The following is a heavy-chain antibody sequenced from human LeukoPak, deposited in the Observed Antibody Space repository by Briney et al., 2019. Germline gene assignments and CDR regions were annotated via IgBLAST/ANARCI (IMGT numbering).Heavy chain of an antibody. V-gene: IGHV1-69*04. CDR3: ARDANILTGYSHY. CDR1: GGTFSSYA. J-gene: IGHJ4*02. D-gene: IGHD3-9*01. Sequence: ASVKVSCTASGGTFSSYAISWVRQAPGQGLEWMGRIIPILGIANYAQKLQGRVTITADKSKSTAYMELSSLRSEDTAVYYCARDANILTGYSHYWGQGTLVTVSS. CDR2: IIPILGIA.